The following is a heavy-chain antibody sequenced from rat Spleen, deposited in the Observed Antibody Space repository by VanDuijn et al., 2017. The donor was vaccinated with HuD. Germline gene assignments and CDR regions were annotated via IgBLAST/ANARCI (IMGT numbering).Heavy chain of an antibody. CDR1: GLSLTSYN. J-gene: IGHJ4*01. D-gene: IGHD1-12*02. Sequence: QVQLKESGPGLVQPSQTLSLTCTVSGLSLTSYNVHWVRQFPGKGLEWMGRMRFNGDTSYNSALKSRLSISRDPSKSQVFLKMNSLQTEDTATYHCARDVANYYGGTYGVMAAWGQGALVTVSS. CDR2: MRFNGDT. CDR3: ARDVANYYGGTYGVMAA. V-gene: IGHV2-63*01.